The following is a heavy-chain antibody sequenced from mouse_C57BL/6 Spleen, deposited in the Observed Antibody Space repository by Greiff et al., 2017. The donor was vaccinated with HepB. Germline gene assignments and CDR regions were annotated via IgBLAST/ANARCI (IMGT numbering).Heavy chain of an antibody. CDR2: INPGSGGT. V-gene: IGHV1-54*01. CDR3: ASGESMVLRRFAY. D-gene: IGHD2-2*01. Sequence: LEESGAELVRPGTSVKVSCKASGYAFTNYLIEWVKQRPGQGLEWIGVINPGSGGTNYNEKFKGKATLTADKSSSTAYMQLSSLTSEDSAVYFCASGESMVLRRFAYWGQGTLVTVSA. J-gene: IGHJ3*01. CDR1: GYAFTNYL.